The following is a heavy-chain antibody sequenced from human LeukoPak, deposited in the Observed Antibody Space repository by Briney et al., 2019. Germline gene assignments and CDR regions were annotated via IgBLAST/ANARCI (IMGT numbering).Heavy chain of an antibody. CDR2: INPSGGST. Sequence: ASVKVSCKASGYTFTSYYMHCVRRAPGQGLEWMGIINPSGGSTSYAQKFQGRVTMTRDTSTSTVYMELSSLRSEDTAVYYCARGAEMATIDDDAFDIWGQGTMVTVSS. D-gene: IGHD5-24*01. CDR3: ARGAEMATIDDDAFDI. J-gene: IGHJ3*02. CDR1: GYTFTSYY. V-gene: IGHV1-46*01.